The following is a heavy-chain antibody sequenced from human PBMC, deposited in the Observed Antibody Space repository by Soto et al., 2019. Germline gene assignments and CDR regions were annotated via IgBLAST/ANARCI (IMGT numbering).Heavy chain of an antibody. Sequence: GGSLRLSCAASGFTFSSYGMHWVRQAPGKGLEWVAVIWYDGSNKYYADSVKGRFTISRDNSKNTLYLQMNSLRAEDTAVYYCARSEGGGYDPSYYFDYWGQGTLVTVSS. CDR3: ARSEGGGYDPSYYFDY. D-gene: IGHD5-12*01. J-gene: IGHJ4*02. CDR2: IWYDGSNK. CDR1: GFTFSSYG. V-gene: IGHV3-33*01.